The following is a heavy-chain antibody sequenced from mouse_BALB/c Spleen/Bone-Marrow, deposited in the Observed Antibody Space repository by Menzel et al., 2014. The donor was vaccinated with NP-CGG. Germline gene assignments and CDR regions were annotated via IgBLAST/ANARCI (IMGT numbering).Heavy chain of an antibody. V-gene: IGHV1-9*01. J-gene: IGHJ2*01. CDR1: GYTFSTYW. D-gene: IGHD1-1*01. Sequence: VQLQQSGAELMKPGASVKISCKATGYTFSTYWIEWVKQRPGHGLEWIGEILPGNGNTDYNEKFKGKATFTADTSSNTAYMRLSSLTSEDSAVFYCARLGSSGFDYWGQGTALTVSS. CDR3: ARLGSSGFDY. CDR2: ILPGNGNT.